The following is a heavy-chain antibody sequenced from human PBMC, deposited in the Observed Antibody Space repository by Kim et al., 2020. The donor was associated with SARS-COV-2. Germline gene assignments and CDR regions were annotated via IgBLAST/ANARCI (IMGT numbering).Heavy chain of an antibody. CDR1: GFTFDDYA. D-gene: IGHD6-6*01. V-gene: IGHV3-9*01. J-gene: IGHJ4*02. CDR3: AKDLLPQYSSSGYFDY. Sequence: GGSLRLSCAASGFTFDDYAMHWVRQAPGKGLEWVSGISWNSGSIGYADSVKGRFTISRDNAKNSLYLQMNSLRAEDTALYYCAKDLLPQYSSSGYFDYWGQGTLVTVSS. CDR2: ISWNSGSI.